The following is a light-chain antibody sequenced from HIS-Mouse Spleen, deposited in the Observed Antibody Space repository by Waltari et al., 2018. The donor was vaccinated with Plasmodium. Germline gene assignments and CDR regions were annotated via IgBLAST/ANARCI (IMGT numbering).Light chain of an antibody. CDR3: SSYTSSSTLDV. J-gene: IGLJ1*01. V-gene: IGLV2-14*01. CDR1: SSDVGGYNY. Sequence: QSALTQPASVSGSPGQSITISCTGTSSDVGGYNYVYWYQQHPGKAPKRMIYEVSNRPSGVSNRFSGSKSGNTASLTISGLQAEDEADYYCSSYTSSSTLDVFGTGTKVTVL. CDR2: EVS.